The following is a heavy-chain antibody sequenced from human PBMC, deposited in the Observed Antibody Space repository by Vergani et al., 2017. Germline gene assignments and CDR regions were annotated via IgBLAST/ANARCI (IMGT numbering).Heavy chain of an antibody. CDR3: ARHDLRGFIQGAPFES. CDR1: GSSIGDRNYY. Sequence: QLQLQESGPGVVKPSETLSLTCNVSGSSIGDRNYYWGWVRQPPGKGLEWIGTIYYSGTTYNNLSLKSRVTMSVDTSKNQISLGLKSVTAADTAVYYCARHDLRGFIQGAPFESCGQGTLVTVSS. D-gene: IGHD3-16*01. V-gene: IGHV4-39*01. CDR2: IYYSGTT. J-gene: IGHJ4*02.